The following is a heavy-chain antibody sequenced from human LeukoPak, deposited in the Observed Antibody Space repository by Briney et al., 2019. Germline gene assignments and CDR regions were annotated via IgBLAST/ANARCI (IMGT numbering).Heavy chain of an antibody. D-gene: IGHD6-19*01. J-gene: IGHJ4*02. CDR3: AKNSSGGYSDY. CDR2: ISTYTGYS. V-gene: IGHV1-18*01. CDR1: GYTFTSPG. Sequence: GASVKVSCKASGYTFTSPGISWVRQAPGQGLEWMGWISTYTGYSKYAQNLQGRVTMTADTSTSTAYMELSSLRSDDTAVYYCAKNSSGGYSDYWGQGTLVTVSS.